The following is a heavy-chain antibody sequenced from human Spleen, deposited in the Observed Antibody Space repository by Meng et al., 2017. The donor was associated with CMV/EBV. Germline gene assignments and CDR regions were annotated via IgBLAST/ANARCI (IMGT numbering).Heavy chain of an antibody. Sequence: CTTSGFTFRTYTMNWARQAPGKGLEWVSCISSSSGYIYYADSVKGRFTISRDNARNSLYLQMNSLRAEDTAVYYCARGFSLLAPRFDPWGQGTLVTVSS. D-gene: IGHD3-3*02. CDR2: ISSSSGYI. CDR3: ARGFSLLAPRFDP. CDR1: GFTFRTYT. J-gene: IGHJ5*02. V-gene: IGHV3-21*01.